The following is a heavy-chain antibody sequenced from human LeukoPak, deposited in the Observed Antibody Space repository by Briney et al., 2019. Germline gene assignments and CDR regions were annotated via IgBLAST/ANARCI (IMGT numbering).Heavy chain of an antibody. V-gene: IGHV1-69*01. D-gene: IGHD3-16*01. Sequence: AAKVSRKASGDTLSRYAISCGPEAPGPGLEWGGEIFPMLGTANYAQRFQGRVTITADESTSQAYMELSSLRSEDTAVYYCARVLDLGYVPYYYYYMDVWGKGTTVTVSS. CDR2: IFPMLGTA. CDR3: ARVLDLGYVPYYYYYMDV. CDR1: GDTLSRYA. J-gene: IGHJ6*03.